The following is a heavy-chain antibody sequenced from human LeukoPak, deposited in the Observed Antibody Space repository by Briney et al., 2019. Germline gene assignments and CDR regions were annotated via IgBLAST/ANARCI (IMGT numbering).Heavy chain of an antibody. CDR1: GFTFSDYY. V-gene: IGHV3-11*04. J-gene: IGHJ4*02. CDR3: ARDPAPGSPRYFDY. CDR2: IRSSGSTI. D-gene: IGHD6-13*01. Sequence: GGSLRLSCAASGFTFSDYYMSWIRQAPGKGLEWVSYIRSSGSTIYYADSVKGRFTISRDNAKNSLYLQMNSLRAEDTAVYYCARDPAPGSPRYFDYWGQGTLVTVSS.